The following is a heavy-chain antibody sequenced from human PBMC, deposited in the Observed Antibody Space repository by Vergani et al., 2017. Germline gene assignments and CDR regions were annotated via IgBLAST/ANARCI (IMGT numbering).Heavy chain of an antibody. CDR3: AKVRQWLGRRPPFYFDY. J-gene: IGHJ4*02. CDR2: ISGSGGST. CDR1: GFTFSSYA. V-gene: IGHV3-23*01. D-gene: IGHD6-19*01. Sequence: EVQLLESGGGLVQPGGSLRLSCAASGFTFSSYAMSWVRQAPGKGLEWVSAISGSGGSTYYADSVKGRFTISRDNSKNTLYLQMNSLRAEDTAVYYCAKVRQWLGRRPPFYFDYWGQGTLVTVSS.